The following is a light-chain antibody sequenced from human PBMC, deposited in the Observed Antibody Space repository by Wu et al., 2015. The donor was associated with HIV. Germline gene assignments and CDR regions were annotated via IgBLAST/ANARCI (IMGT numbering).Light chain of an antibody. CDR3: QYYGSSPPYS. CDR2: GAS. Sequence: EVVLTQSPATLSLSPGERATLSCRASQSVSSYLAWYQQKPGQAPRLVIYGASNRNTGIPDRFSGSGSGTDFTLTISRLEPEDLAVYYCQYYGSSPPYSFGQGSKLEIK. CDR1: QSVSSY. V-gene: IGKV3-20*01. J-gene: IGKJ2*03.